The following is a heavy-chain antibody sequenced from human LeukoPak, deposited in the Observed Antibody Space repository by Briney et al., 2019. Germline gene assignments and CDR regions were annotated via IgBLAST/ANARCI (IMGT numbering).Heavy chain of an antibody. Sequence: PSETLSLTCSVSGGAIISYYWSWIRQPAGKGPEWIGRIYPTGNTDYNPSLKTRVTMSTDLSKKQFSLRLRSVTAADTAVYYCARDVYGTVTTDYYYYMDVWGKGTTVTVSS. CDR3: ARDVYGTVTTDYYYYMDV. J-gene: IGHJ6*03. CDR2: IYPTGNT. D-gene: IGHD4-17*01. V-gene: IGHV4-4*07. CDR1: GGAIISYY.